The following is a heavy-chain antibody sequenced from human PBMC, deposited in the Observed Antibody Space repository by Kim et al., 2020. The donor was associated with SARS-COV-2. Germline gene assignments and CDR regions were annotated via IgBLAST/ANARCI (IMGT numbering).Heavy chain of an antibody. D-gene: IGHD3-22*01. CDR1: GGSISSISYY. CDR3: ARLKRIVVVTPYYFDY. CDR2: IYYSGST. Sequence: SETLSLTCTVSGGSISSISYYWGWIRQPPGKGLEWIGSIYYSGSTYYNPSLKSRVTISVDTSKNQFSLKLSSVTAADTAVYYCARLKRIVVVTPYYFDYWGQGTLVTVSS. J-gene: IGHJ4*02. V-gene: IGHV4-39*01.